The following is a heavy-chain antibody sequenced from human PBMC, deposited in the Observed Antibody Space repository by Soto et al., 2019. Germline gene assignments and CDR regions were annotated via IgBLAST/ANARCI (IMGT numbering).Heavy chain of an antibody. Sequence: VRLVESGGGLVLPGGSLRLSCAASGFTFSDYYMSWIRQAPGKGLEWVSYISSSSSYTNYADSVKGRFTISRDNAKNSLYLQMNSLRAEDTAVYYCASSPGRATPFDYWGQGTLVTVSS. CDR3: ASSPGRATPFDY. D-gene: IGHD2-15*01. J-gene: IGHJ4*02. V-gene: IGHV3-11*05. CDR1: GFTFSDYY. CDR2: ISSSSSYT.